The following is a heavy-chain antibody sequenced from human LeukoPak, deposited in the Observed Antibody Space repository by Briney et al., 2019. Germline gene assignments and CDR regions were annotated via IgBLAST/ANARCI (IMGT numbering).Heavy chain of an antibody. Sequence: SETLSLTCAVYGGSFSGYYWSWIRQPPGKGPEWIGEINHSGSTNYNPSLKSRVTISVDTSKNQFSLKLSSVTAADTAVYYCARGRSYYGSGSPFDPWGQGTLVTVSS. J-gene: IGHJ5*02. V-gene: IGHV4-34*01. D-gene: IGHD3-10*01. CDR2: INHSGST. CDR3: ARGRSYYGSGSPFDP. CDR1: GGSFSGYY.